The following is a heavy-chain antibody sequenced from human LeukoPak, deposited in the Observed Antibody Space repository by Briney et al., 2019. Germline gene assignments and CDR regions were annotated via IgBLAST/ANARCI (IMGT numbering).Heavy chain of an antibody. Sequence: SETLSLTCAVYGGSFSGYYWSWIRQPPGKGLEWIGEISHSGSTNYNPSLKSRVTISVDTSKNQFSLKLSSVTAADTAVYYCARGDYDSSQESIIYYFDYWGQGTLVTVSS. V-gene: IGHV4-34*01. CDR2: ISHSGST. CDR1: GGSFSGYY. J-gene: IGHJ4*02. D-gene: IGHD5-12*01. CDR3: ARGDYDSSQESIIYYFDY.